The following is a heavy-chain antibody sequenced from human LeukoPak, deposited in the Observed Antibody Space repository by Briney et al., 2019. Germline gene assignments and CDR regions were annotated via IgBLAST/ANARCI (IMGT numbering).Heavy chain of an antibody. Sequence: GGSLRLSCAASGFTVSSNYMSWVRQAPGKGLEGVSVIYSGGSTYYADSVKGRFTISRDNSKNTLYLQMSSLRAEDTAVYYCASAHSSLYYFDYWGQGTLVTVSS. CDR2: IYSGGST. V-gene: IGHV3-66*01. CDR3: ASAHSSLYYFDY. D-gene: IGHD2-15*01. J-gene: IGHJ4*02. CDR1: GFTVSSNY.